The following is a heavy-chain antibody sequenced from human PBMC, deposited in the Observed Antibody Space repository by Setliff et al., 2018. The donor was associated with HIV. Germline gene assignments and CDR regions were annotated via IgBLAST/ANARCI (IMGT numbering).Heavy chain of an antibody. CDR3: AGRRSVALSPFDY. J-gene: IGHJ4*02. CDR1: GGSISSSSYY. Sequence: PSETLSLTCTVSGGSISSSSYYWGWIRQPPGKGLEWIGNIYFSGTANYNSSLKSRVTISIDTSRSHFSLRLTSVTAADTAVYYCAGRRSVALSPFDYWGQGALVTVSS. CDR2: IYFSGTA. V-gene: IGHV4-39*02.